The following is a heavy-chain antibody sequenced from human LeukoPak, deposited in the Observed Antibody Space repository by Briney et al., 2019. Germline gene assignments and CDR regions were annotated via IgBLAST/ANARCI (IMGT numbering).Heavy chain of an antibody. CDR3: AKGPLFYDILPGYYPSYFDY. CDR1: GFTFSSYA. J-gene: IGHJ4*02. V-gene: IGHV3-23*01. Sequence: GGSLRLSCAASGFTFSSYAMSWVHQAPGKGLEWVSAISGSGGSTYYADSVKGRFTISRDNSKNTLYLQMNSLRAEDTAVYYCAKGPLFYDILPGYYPSYFDYWGQGTLVTVSS. D-gene: IGHD3-9*01. CDR2: ISGSGGST.